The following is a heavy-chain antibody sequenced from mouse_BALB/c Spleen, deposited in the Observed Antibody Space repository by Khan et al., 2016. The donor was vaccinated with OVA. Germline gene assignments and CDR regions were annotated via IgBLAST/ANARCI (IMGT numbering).Heavy chain of an antibody. Sequence: QVQLQQSGAELVKPGASVKMSCKASGYTFTSYTMHWVKQRPGQGLEWIGYINPSSGYTKYNQKFKDKATLTADKSSSTAYMQLSSLTSEDSAVYYCARKSTRASYWGQGTTHTVSS. CDR2: INPSSGYT. CDR3: ARKSTRASY. CDR1: GYTFTSYT. J-gene: IGHJ2*01. V-gene: IGHV1-4*01. D-gene: IGHD3-1*01.